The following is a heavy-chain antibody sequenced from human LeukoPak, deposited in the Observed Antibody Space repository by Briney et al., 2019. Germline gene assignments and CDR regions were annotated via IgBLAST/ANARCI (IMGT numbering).Heavy chain of an antibody. D-gene: IGHD6-19*01. CDR2: ISGSGGTT. J-gene: IGHJ2*01. CDR1: GFTFSNYA. V-gene: IGHV3-23*01. CDR3: AKDLGGGSGCYDL. Sequence: PGGSLRLSCATSGFTFSNYAVSWVRQAPGKGLEWVSSISGSGGTTYYADSVQGRFTISRDNSKNTLYLQMNSLRAEDTAVYYCAKDLGGGSGCYDLWGRGTLVTVSS.